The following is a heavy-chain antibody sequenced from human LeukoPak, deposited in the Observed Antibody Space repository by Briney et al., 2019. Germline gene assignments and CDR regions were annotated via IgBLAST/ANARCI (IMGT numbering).Heavy chain of an antibody. J-gene: IGHJ4*02. CDR3: ARNHLGLGL. Sequence: GASVKVSCKASGYTFTTYEIIWVRQAPGQGLEWMGWINTRNGNANYAHQLQGRVTMTTDTSTSTSYMELASLRFDDTAIYYCARNHLGLGLWGQATLVTVSS. CDR2: INTRNGNA. V-gene: IGHV1-18*01. CDR1: GYTFTTYE. D-gene: IGHD3-16*01.